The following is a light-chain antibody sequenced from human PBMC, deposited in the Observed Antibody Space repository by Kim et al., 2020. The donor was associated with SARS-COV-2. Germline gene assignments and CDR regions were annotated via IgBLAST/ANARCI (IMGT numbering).Light chain of an antibody. V-gene: IGLV3-1*01. CDR3: QAWDSSTVV. CDR1: KLGDKY. CDR2: QHS. J-gene: IGLJ3*02. Sequence: SYELTQPPSVSVSPGQTANITCSGDKLGDKYACWYQQKPGQSPALVIYQHSKRPSGIPERFSGSNSGNTATLTISGTQTMDEADYYCQAWDSSTVVFGGGTKVTVL.